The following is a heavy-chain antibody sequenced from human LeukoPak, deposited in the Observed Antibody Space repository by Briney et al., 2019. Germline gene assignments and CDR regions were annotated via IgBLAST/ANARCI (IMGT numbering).Heavy chain of an antibody. CDR3: TRDRSTGLFDY. D-gene: IGHD6-13*01. J-gene: IGHJ4*02. Sequence: GGSLRLSCAASGFNFIDYTMHWVRQAPGKGLESVSYISSSSSTIYYADSVQGRFTISRDNAKNSLYLQMNTLGDEDTAVYYCTRDRSTGLFDYWGQGTLVTVSS. V-gene: IGHV3-48*02. CDR2: ISSSSSTI. CDR1: GFNFIDYT.